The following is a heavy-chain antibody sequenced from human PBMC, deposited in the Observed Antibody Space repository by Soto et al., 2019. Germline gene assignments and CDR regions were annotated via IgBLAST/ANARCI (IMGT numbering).Heavy chain of an antibody. J-gene: IGHJ4*02. CDR2: IIPICGTA. CDR3: ARVGQLVLDY. D-gene: IGHD6-6*01. V-gene: IGHV1-69*01. Sequence: QVQLVQSGAEVKKPGSSVKVSCTASGGTFSSYAISWVRQSPGQGLEWRGGIIPICGTANYAQKFQGRVTIAADESTSTAYMELSSLRSEDTAVYYCARVGQLVLDYWGQGTLVTVSS. CDR1: GGTFSSYA.